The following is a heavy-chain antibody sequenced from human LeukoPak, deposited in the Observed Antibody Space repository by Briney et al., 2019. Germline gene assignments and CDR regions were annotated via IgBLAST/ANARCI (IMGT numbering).Heavy chain of an antibody. CDR2: ISSSGSTI. V-gene: IGHV3-48*03. D-gene: IGHD3-22*01. CDR3: AKDQGAYYYDSSEV. J-gene: IGHJ4*02. Sequence: PGGSLRLSCAASGFTFSSYEMNWVRQAPGKGLEWVSYISSSGSTIYNADSVKGRFTISRDNSKDTLYLQMNSLRAEDTAVYYCAKDQGAYYYDSSEVWGQGTLVTVSS. CDR1: GFTFSSYE.